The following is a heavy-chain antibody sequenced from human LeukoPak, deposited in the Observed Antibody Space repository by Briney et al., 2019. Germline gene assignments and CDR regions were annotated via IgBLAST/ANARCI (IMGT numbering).Heavy chain of an antibody. CDR1: GGSFSGYY. CDR2: INHSGST. V-gene: IGHV4-34*01. D-gene: IGHD3-10*01. J-gene: IGHJ4*02. Sequence: SGTLSLTCAVYGGSFSGYYWSWIRQPPGKGLEWIGEINHSGSTNYNPSLKSRVTISVDTSKNQFSLKLSSVTAADTAVYYCARGTELTYYYGSGSYYFDYWGQGTLVTVSS. CDR3: ARGTELTYYYGSGSYYFDY.